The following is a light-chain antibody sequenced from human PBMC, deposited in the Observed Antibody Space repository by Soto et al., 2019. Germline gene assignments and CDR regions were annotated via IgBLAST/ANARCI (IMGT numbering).Light chain of an antibody. CDR3: QQRANWPLT. CDR2: DVS. V-gene: IGKV3-11*01. J-gene: IGKJ4*01. Sequence: EIVLTQSPATLSLSPGERATLSCRASQSVSSFLAWYQQKPGQAPRLLIYDVSNRATGIPAKFSGSGSGTDFTLTISSLEPEDFAVYYCQQRANWPLTFXGGTKVDIK. CDR1: QSVSSF.